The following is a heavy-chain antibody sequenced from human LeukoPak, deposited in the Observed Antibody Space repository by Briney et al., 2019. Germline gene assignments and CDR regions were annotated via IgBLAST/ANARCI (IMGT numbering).Heavy chain of an antibody. CDR3: LRLYSVSWYSAFDI. Sequence: GGSLRLSCAASGYTFSSYSMNWVRQAPGQGLEWVSSINSSSSYTYYADKVKGRFTISRDNGKNSLYLLMLSVRAEDTAVYYFLRLYSVSWYSAFDIWGQGTMVTVSS. J-gene: IGHJ3*02. CDR1: GYTFSSYS. D-gene: IGHD6-13*01. V-gene: IGHV3-21*01. CDR2: INSSSSYT.